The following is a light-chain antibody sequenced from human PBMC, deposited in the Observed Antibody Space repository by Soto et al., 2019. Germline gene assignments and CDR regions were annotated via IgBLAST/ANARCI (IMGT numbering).Light chain of an antibody. CDR2: GAS. Sequence: DIQMTQSPSSLSASIGDRVTITCRASQDINGRLNWYQQTRGRVPKLLIYGASNLESGGTSRFSGSGSGTDFTLTISGLQSEDFASYYCQQCYSPPLSVGGGTKVEI. CDR1: QDINGR. V-gene: IGKV1-39*01. J-gene: IGKJ4*01. CDR3: QQCYSPPLS.